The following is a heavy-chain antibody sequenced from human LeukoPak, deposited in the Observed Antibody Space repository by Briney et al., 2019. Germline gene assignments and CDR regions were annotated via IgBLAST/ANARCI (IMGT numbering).Heavy chain of an antibody. CDR2: ITDSGDTT. CDR3: ARVGTLFDI. Sequence: GGSLRLSCAASGFTFSSFAMSWVRQAPGKGLEWVSTITDSGDTTYSADSVKGRFTISRDNSKNTLYLQMNSLRAEDTAVYYCARVGTLFDIWGQGTMVTVSS. V-gene: IGHV3-23*01. CDR1: GFTFSSFA. J-gene: IGHJ3*02. D-gene: IGHD1-26*01.